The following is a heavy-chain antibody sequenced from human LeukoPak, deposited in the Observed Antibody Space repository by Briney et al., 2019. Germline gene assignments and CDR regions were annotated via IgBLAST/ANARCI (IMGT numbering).Heavy chain of an antibody. Sequence: SQTLSLTCTVSGGSISSGGYYWSWIRQHPGKGLEWIGYIYYSGSTYYNPSLKSRVTISVDTSKNQFSLKLNSVTAADTAVYYCARRTNGGHDYWGQGTLVTVSS. V-gene: IGHV4-31*03. D-gene: IGHD2-8*01. CDR3: ARRTNGGHDY. J-gene: IGHJ4*02. CDR1: GGSISSGGYY. CDR2: IYYSGST.